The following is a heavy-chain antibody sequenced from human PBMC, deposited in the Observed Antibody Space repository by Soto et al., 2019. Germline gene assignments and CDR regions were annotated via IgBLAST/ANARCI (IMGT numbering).Heavy chain of an antibody. Sequence: PGGSLRLSCAASGFTFSGYEINWVRQAPGKGLEWISYISNSGNTIYYADSVKGRFTISRDNAKNSLYLQMNSLRDEDTAVYYCARDLAPSIFGVINWFDPWGQGTLVTVSS. CDR2: ISNSGNTI. CDR1: GFTFSGYE. D-gene: IGHD3-3*01. CDR3: ARDLAPSIFGVINWFDP. V-gene: IGHV3-48*03. J-gene: IGHJ5*02.